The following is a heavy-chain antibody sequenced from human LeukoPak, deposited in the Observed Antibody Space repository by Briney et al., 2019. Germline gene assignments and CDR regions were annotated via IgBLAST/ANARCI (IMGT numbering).Heavy chain of an antibody. V-gene: IGHV1-2*02. CDR2: INPNSGGT. CDR3: ARSISGWYRKDWFDP. D-gene: IGHD6-19*01. CDR1: GYTFTGYY. J-gene: IGHJ5*02. Sequence: ASVKVSCKASGYTFTGYYMHWVRQAPGQGLEWMGWINPNSGGTNYAQKFQGRVTMTRNTSISTAYMELSSLRSEDTAVYYCARSISGWYRKDWFDPWGQGTLVTVSS.